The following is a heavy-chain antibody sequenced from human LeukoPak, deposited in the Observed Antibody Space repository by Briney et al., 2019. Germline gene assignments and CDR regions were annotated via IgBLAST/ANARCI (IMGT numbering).Heavy chain of an antibody. CDR3: ARDVPYDFWSGYSFDY. CDR2: INWNGGST. D-gene: IGHD3-3*01. J-gene: IGHJ4*02. V-gene: IGHV3-20*04. Sequence: GGSLRLSCAASGFTFGDYGMSWVRQAPGKGLEWVSGINWNGGSTGYADSVKGRFTISRDNAKNSLYLQMNSLRAEDTALYYCARDVPYDFWSGYSFDYWGQGTLVTVSS. CDR1: GFTFGDYG.